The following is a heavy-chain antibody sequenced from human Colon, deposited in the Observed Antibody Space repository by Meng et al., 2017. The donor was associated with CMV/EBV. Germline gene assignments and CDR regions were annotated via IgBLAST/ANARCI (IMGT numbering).Heavy chain of an antibody. CDR2: LSYDGINE. CDR1: GCVFGGQD. CDR3: ARGPWYASATPTDC. J-gene: IGHJ4*02. D-gene: IGHD3-10*01. V-gene: IGHV3-30*03. Sequence: GCVFGGQDMHWVRQVPGKGLEWVAVLSYDGINEYYAQSVKGRFTIARDVSKNTLYLQMNSLRAEDTAVYYCARGPWYASATPTDCWGQGTLVTVSS.